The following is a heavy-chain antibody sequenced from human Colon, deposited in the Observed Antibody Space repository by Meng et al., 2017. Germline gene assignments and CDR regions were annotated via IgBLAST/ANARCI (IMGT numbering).Heavy chain of an antibody. Sequence: QWRLQHGGAGLLKPSAPLSLPSAGSGGSFSAYYWTWIRQPPGKGLQWIGELNPTGITNYNPSLKSRVTISADTSKNQFSLNLTSVTAADTAVYYCARRPSYYYGSGSYTRDYYFDYWGQGTLVTVSS. CDR1: GGSFSAYY. D-gene: IGHD3-10*01. J-gene: IGHJ4*02. CDR2: LNPTGIT. V-gene: IGHV4-34*01. CDR3: ARRPSYYYGSGSYTRDYYFDY.